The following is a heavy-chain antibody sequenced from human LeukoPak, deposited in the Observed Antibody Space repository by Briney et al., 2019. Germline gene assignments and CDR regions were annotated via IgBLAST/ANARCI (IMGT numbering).Heavy chain of an antibody. V-gene: IGHV3-23*01. CDR1: GFTFTNYA. J-gene: IGHJ5*02. Sequence: GGSLRLSCATSGFTFTNYAMNWVRQAPGKGLERVSAVTGPGDTTYYADSVKGRFFMSREDSKTTVYLQMNSLRAEDTAIYYCAKGAEIDLWGQGTLVTVSS. CDR2: VTGPGDTT. CDR3: AKGAEIDL. D-gene: IGHD3-16*01.